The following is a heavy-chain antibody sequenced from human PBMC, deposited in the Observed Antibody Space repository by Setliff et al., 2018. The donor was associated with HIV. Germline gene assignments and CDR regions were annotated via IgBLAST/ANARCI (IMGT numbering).Heavy chain of an antibody. V-gene: IGHV4-59*02. Sequence: SETLSLTCIVSDDSVSTFYWSWIRQPPGKGLEWIGYIYYSGSSKNTPSLKSRVTISVDTPKNEFSLKLSSMTAADTAVYYCARGIAVAGPYFDYWGQGTLVTVSS. CDR1: DDSVSTFY. CDR2: IYYSGSS. D-gene: IGHD6-19*01. J-gene: IGHJ4*02. CDR3: ARGIAVAGPYFDY.